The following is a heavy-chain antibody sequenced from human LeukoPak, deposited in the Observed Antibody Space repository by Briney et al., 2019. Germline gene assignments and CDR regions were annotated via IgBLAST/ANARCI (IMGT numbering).Heavy chain of an antibody. CDR3: ASLYYGGNNFDY. Sequence: GGSLRLSCAASKFTVSSKYMSWVRQAPGKGLEWVSVIYSGGSTHYADSVKGRFTISRDNSKNTLYLQMNSLRAEDTAVYYCASLYYGGNNFDYWAREPWSPSPQ. CDR1: KFTVSSKY. D-gene: IGHD4-23*01. V-gene: IGHV3-66*01. CDR2: IYSGGST. J-gene: IGHJ4*02.